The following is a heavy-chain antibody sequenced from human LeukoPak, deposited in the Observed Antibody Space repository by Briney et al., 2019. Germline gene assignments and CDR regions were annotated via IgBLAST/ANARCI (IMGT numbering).Heavy chain of an antibody. V-gene: IGHV1-8*01. J-gene: IGHJ4*02. CDR1: GYTFTSYD. CDR3: ARGWASGSYRKSGFDY. D-gene: IGHD3-10*01. Sequence: ASVKVSCKATGYTFTSYDINWVRQATGQGLEWMGWMNPNSGNTGYAQKFQGRVTMTRNTSISTAYMELSSLRSEDTAVYYCARGWASGSYRKSGFDYWGQGTLVTVSS. CDR2: MNPNSGNT.